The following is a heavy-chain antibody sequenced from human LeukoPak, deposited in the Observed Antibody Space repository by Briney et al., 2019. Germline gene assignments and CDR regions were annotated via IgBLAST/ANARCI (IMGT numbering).Heavy chain of an antibody. V-gene: IGHV1-69*13. Sequence: ASVKVSCKASGGTFSSYAISWVRQAPGQGLEWMGGIIPIFGTANYAQKFQGRVTITADESTSTAYMELSSLRSEDTAVYYCARGQLAMVTPWYFDLWGRGTLVTVSS. D-gene: IGHD5-18*01. J-gene: IGHJ2*01. CDR1: GGTFSSYA. CDR3: ARGQLAMVTPWYFDL. CDR2: IIPIFGTA.